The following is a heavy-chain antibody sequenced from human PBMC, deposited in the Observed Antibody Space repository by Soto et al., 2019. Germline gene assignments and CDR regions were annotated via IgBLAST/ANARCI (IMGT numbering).Heavy chain of an antibody. V-gene: IGHV1-18*01. CDR3: VREAGDYDWYFDL. J-gene: IGHJ2*01. CDR1: GYTFSSRG. Sequence: QAQLVQSGPEVKEPGASVKVSCKASGYTFSSRGIYWVRQAPGQGLEWMGWISPHNAKTHYAQSLQGRVTLTTDTSTSTAYMDPRSLRSDDTAVYYCVREAGDYDWYFDLWGRATPVTVSS. D-gene: IGHD4-17*01. CDR2: ISPHNAKT.